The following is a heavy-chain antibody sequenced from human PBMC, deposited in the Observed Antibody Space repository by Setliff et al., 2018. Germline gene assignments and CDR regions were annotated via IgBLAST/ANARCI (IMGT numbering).Heavy chain of an antibody. CDR2: ISGSGGST. D-gene: IGHD3-9*01. Sequence: GGSLRLSCTASGFTFGDYTMSWVRQAPGKGLEWVSIISGSGGSTYYADSVKGRFTISRDNSKNTLYLQMNSLRAEDTAVYYCAKGLLDYDILTGYYRGSEGDYYGMDVWGQGTTVTVSS. J-gene: IGHJ6*02. CDR3: AKGLLDYDILTGYYRGSEGDYYGMDV. CDR1: GFTFGDYT. V-gene: IGHV3-23*01.